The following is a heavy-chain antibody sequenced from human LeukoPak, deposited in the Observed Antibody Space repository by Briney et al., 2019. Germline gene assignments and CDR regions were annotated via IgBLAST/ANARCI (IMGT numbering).Heavy chain of an antibody. Sequence: ASVKVSCKASGYTFTGYYMHWVRQAPGQGLEWVGWINPNSGGTNYAQKFQGWVTMTRDTSIGTAYMELSRLRSDDAAVYYCARAAESSGWYRVNWFDPWGQGTLVTVSS. J-gene: IGHJ5*02. D-gene: IGHD6-19*01. V-gene: IGHV1-2*04. CDR2: INPNSGGT. CDR1: GYTFTGYY. CDR3: ARAAESSGWYRVNWFDP.